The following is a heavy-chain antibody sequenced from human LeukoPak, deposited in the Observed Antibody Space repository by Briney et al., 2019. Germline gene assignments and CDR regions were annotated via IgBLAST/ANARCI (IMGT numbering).Heavy chain of an antibody. D-gene: IGHD3-22*01. V-gene: IGHV3-23*01. CDR2: VKSDGAGT. J-gene: IGHJ5*02. Sequence: PGGSLRLSCGASGFTFSTYAMSWVRQAPGKGLAWVASVKSDGAGTHYADSVKGRFTISRDNSKNILYLQMNSLRAEDTAIYYCARCTTASSEWCNWLDPWGQGTLVTVSS. CDR3: ARCTTASSEWCNWLDP. CDR1: GFTFSTYA.